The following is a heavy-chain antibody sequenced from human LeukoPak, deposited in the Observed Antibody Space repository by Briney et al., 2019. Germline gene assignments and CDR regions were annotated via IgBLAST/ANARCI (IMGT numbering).Heavy chain of an antibody. D-gene: IGHD1-26*01. CDR2: IYYSGST. CDR1: GGSISGSISSYY. V-gene: IGHV4-61*01. CDR3: AGAHGGTYYFDYYYYMEV. Sequence: SGTLSLTCTVSGGSISGSISSYYWNWIRQPPGKGLEWIGYIYYSGSTNYNPSLKSRVTISVDTSKNQFSLKLSSVTAADTAGFYWAGAHGGTYYFDYYYYMEVGGKGTRVTIP. J-gene: IGHJ6*03.